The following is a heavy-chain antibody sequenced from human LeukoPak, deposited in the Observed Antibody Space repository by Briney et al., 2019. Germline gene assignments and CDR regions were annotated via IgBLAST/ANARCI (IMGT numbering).Heavy chain of an antibody. Sequence: GGSLRLSCAASGFTFTTYWMSWVRQAPGKGLEWVANIKQDGSEKYYVDSVKGRFTISRDNAKNSLYLQMNSLRAEDTAVYYCARGRLVVVGAIDYWGQGTLVTVSS. CDR2: IKQDGSEK. V-gene: IGHV3-7*01. J-gene: IGHJ4*02. CDR3: ARGRLVVVGAIDY. D-gene: IGHD3-22*01. CDR1: GFTFTTYW.